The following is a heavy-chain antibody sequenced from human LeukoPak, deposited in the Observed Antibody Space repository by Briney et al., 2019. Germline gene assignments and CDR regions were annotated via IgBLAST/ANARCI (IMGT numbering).Heavy chain of an antibody. CDR3: ASGDYLWGSYLGY. Sequence: PSETLSLTCIASDGSISSSRYYWGWIRQPPGKGLEWIGSIYYSGSTNYNPSLKSRVTISVDTSNNQFSLKLSSLAAADTAVYYCASGDYLWGSYLGYWGQGTLVTVSS. CDR1: DGSISSSRYY. CDR2: IYYSGST. V-gene: IGHV4-39*01. J-gene: IGHJ4*02. D-gene: IGHD3-16*02.